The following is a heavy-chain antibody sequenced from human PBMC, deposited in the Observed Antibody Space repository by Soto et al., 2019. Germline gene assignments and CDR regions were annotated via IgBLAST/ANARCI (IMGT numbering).Heavy chain of an antibody. Sequence: QVQLQQSGPGLVKPSQTLSLTCAISGDSVSSNSAAWNWIRQSPSIGLDWLGRTYYRSQWYNDYAASVNILITISTDTSKNQFSLQLNSVTPEDTAVYYCARGRPNSGSYHTSDSWGQGPLVTVSA. CDR1: GDSVSSNSAA. D-gene: IGHD1-26*01. CDR3: ARGRPNSGSYHTSDS. J-gene: IGHJ4*02. CDR2: TYYRSQWYN. V-gene: IGHV6-1*01.